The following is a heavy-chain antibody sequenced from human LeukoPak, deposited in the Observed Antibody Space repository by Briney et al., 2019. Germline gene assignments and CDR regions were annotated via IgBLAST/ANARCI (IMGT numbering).Heavy chain of an antibody. Sequence: GGSLRLSCAASGFTFSSYGMHWVRQAPGKGLEWVAVISYDGSNKYYADSVKGRFTISRDNSKNTLYLQMNSLRAEDTAVYYCAKDAYYYDSSGYYPRRRSYYMDVWGKGTTVTVSS. CDR1: GFTFSSYG. CDR2: ISYDGSNK. V-gene: IGHV3-30*18. J-gene: IGHJ6*03. D-gene: IGHD3-22*01. CDR3: AKDAYYYDSSGYYPRRRSYYMDV.